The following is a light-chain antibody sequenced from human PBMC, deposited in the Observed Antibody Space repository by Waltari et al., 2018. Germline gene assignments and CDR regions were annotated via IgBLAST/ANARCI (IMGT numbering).Light chain of an antibody. Sequence: QSALTQPASVSGSPGQSITISCTGTSSDVGGYNYVSWYQQHTGKAPKFMIYDVSQRPSCVSNRFSVCNSANTASLTISGLQAEDEADYYCSSYTGNNIWVFGGGTKLTVL. V-gene: IGLV2-14*01. CDR1: SSDVGGYNY. CDR2: DVS. CDR3: SSYTGNNIWV. J-gene: IGLJ3*02.